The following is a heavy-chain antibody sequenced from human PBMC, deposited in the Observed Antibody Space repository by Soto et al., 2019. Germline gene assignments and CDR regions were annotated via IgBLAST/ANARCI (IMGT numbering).Heavy chain of an antibody. CDR2: MSGSGGST. CDR1: GFTVSGYA. V-gene: IGHV3-23*01. J-gene: IGHJ4*02. D-gene: IGHD6-19*01. Sequence: LGGSLRLSCAASGFTVSGYAIIRVWEAPGKGLEWVSGMSGSGGSTYYADPVKGCFTTSRDHPKNTLYLQMHSLRAEHTSVYYPAKQWTKQPIRDYWGEGTLVTVSS. CDR3: AKQWTKQPIRDY.